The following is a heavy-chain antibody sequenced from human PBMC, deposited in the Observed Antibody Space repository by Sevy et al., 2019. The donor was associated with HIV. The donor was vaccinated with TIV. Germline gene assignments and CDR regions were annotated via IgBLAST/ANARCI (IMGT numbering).Heavy chain of an antibody. V-gene: IGHV1-18*01. J-gene: IGHJ4*02. CDR2: ISAYNGNT. D-gene: IGHD3-10*01. CDR3: ARSYGSGNYYGY. Sequence: ASVKVSCKASGYTFISYAINWVRQAPGQGLEWMGWISAYNGNTNYAQKLQGRVTMTTDPSSSTAYMELRSLRSDDTAGYYCARSYGSGNYYGYWGQGTLVTVSS. CDR1: GYTFISYA.